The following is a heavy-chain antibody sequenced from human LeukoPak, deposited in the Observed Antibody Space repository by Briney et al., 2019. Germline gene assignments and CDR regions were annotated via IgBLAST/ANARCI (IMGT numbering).Heavy chain of an antibody. Sequence: GGSLRLSCAASEFPFNGYWMSWVRQAPGKGLECVANINQDGSEKYYVDSVKGRFTISRDNAKNSLYLQMNSLRAEDTAVYYCARDQGGSYSYWGQGTLVTVSS. J-gene: IGHJ4*02. CDR2: INQDGSEK. V-gene: IGHV3-7*01. CDR1: EFPFNGYW. D-gene: IGHD1-26*01. CDR3: ARDQGGSYSY.